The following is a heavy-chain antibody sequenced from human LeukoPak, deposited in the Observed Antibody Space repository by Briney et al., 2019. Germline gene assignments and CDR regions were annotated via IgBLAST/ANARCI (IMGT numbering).Heavy chain of an antibody. CDR3: AKDRAPGKDYYYGMDV. J-gene: IGHJ6*02. D-gene: IGHD4-23*01. V-gene: IGHV3-9*01. CDR1: GFTFDDYA. CDR2: ISWNSGSI. Sequence: PGGSLRLSCAASGFTFDDYAMHWVRQAPGKGLEWVSGISWNSGSIGYADSVKGRFTISRDNAKNSLYLQMNSLRAEDTALYYCAKDRAPGKDYYYGMDVWGQGTTVTVSS.